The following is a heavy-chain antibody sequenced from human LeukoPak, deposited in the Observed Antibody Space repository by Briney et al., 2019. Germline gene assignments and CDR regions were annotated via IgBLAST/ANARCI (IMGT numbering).Heavy chain of an antibody. CDR3: AREEHFEWLSADF. J-gene: IGHJ4*02. D-gene: IGHD3-9*01. CDR2: ISDDGANK. Sequence: PGRSLRLSCTSSGFTFNSYAMHWVRQAPGKGLEWVAVISDDGANKYHADPVKGRFTISRDNSKNTLSLQMNSLRAEDTAMYYCAREEHFEWLSADFWGQGTLVTVSS. V-gene: IGHV3-30*04. CDR1: GFTFNSYA.